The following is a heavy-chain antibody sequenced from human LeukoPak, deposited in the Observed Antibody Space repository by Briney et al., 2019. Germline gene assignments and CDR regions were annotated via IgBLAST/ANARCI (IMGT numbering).Heavy chain of an antibody. Sequence: SQTLSLTCTVSGGSISSGSYYWSWIRQPAGKGLEWIGRIYTRGSTNYNPSLKSRVTISVDTSKNQFSLKLSSVTAADTAVYYCARVVRGVIPRGNWFDPWGQGTLVTVSS. J-gene: IGHJ5*02. CDR3: ARVVRGVIPRGNWFDP. CDR1: GGSISSGSYY. CDR2: IYTRGST. V-gene: IGHV4-61*02. D-gene: IGHD3-10*01.